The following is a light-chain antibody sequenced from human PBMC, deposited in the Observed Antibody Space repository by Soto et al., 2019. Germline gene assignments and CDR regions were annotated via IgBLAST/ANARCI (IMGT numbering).Light chain of an antibody. CDR2: VVS. CDR1: SSDVGGYNY. CDR3: SSYRSGGTVF. V-gene: IGLV2-14*01. J-gene: IGLJ1*01. Sequence: QSVLTQPASVSGSPGQSIAISCTGTSSDVGGYNYVSWHQQHPGKAPKVLISVVSNRPSGVSNRFSGSKSGNTASLTISGLQAEDEADYYCSSYRSGGTVFFGSGINVTVL.